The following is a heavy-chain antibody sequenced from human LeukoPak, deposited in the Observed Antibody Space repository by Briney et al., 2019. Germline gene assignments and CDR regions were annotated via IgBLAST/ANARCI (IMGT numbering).Heavy chain of an antibody. V-gene: IGHV3-30*14. CDR3: ARRAGAYSHPYDY. CDR1: GFTFSSYA. Sequence: PGGSLRLSCAASGFTFSSYAMHWVRRAPGKGLEWVAVISYDGPNKNYADSVKGRFTISRDNSKNTLYLQMNSLRAEDTAVYYCARRAGAYSHPYDYWGQGTLVTVSS. CDR2: ISYDGPNK. D-gene: IGHD4/OR15-4a*01. J-gene: IGHJ4*02.